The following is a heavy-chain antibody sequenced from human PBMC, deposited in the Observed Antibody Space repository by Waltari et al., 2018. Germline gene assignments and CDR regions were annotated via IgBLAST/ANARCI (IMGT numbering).Heavy chain of an antibody. V-gene: IGHV3-7*03. CDR1: GFTFRSYW. D-gene: IGHD6-13*01. CDR3: ARGGGIAAAANY. Sequence: EVQLVESGGGLVQPGGSLRPSCAASGFTFRSYWISWVRQAPGKGLGWVANIKLDGSEKYYVDSVKGRFTISRDNAKNSLYLQMNSLRAEDTAVYYCARGGGIAAAANYWGQGTLVTVSS. CDR2: IKLDGSEK. J-gene: IGHJ4*02.